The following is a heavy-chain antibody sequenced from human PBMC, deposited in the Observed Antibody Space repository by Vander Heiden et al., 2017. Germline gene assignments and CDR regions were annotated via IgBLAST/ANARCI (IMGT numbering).Heavy chain of an antibody. V-gene: IGHV4-34*01. CDR3: ARGIRGTTITSRFDY. CDR2: INHSGST. Sequence: QVQLQQWGAGLLKPSETLSLTCAVYGGSFSGSSWSWIRQPPGKGLEWIGEINHSGSTNYNPSLKSRVTISVDTSKNQFSMKLSSVTAADTAVYYCARGIRGTTITSRFDYWGQGTLVTVSS. CDR1: GGSFSGSS. J-gene: IGHJ4*02. D-gene: IGHD5-12*01.